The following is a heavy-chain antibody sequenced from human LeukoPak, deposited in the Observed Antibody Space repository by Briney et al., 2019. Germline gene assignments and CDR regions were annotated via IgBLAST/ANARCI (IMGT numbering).Heavy chain of an antibody. Sequence: SETLSLTCTVSGGSISSYYWSWIRQPPGKGLEWIGYIYYSGSTNYNPSLKSRVTISVDTSKNQFSLKLSSVTAADTAVYYCASYGSGRAGWFDPWGQGTLVTVSS. CDR3: ASYGSGRAGWFDP. V-gene: IGHV4-59*08. J-gene: IGHJ5*02. CDR2: IYYSGST. D-gene: IGHD3-10*01. CDR1: GGSISSYY.